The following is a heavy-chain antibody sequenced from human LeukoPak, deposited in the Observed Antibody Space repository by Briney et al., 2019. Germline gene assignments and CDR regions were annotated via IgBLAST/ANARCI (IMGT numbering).Heavy chain of an antibody. D-gene: IGHD1-14*01. J-gene: IGHJ2*01. CDR2: IYHSGST. CDR3: ARALRLIPFTERYFDL. V-gene: IGHV4-38-2*02. CDR1: GYPISSGYY. Sequence: SETLSLTCTVSGYPISSGYYWGWIRQPPGKGLEWIGSIYHSGSTYYNPSLKSRVTISVDTSKNQFSLKLSSVTAADTAVYYCARALRLIPFTERYFDLWGRGTLVTVSS.